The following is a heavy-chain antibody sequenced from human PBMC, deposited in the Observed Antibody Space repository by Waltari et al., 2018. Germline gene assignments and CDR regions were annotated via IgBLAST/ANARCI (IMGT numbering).Heavy chain of an antibody. CDR1: GFTFSSYD. D-gene: IGHD5-18*01. Sequence: QVQLVESGGGVVQPGGSLRLSCAASGFTFSSYDMHWVRQAPGKGLEWVAYIRYDGSNKYYAASVKGRFTIYRDNSKNTLFLQMNSLRSEDTAVYYCAQDRDTISFDPWGQGTLVTVSS. V-gene: IGHV3-30*02. J-gene: IGHJ5*02. CDR2: IRYDGSNK. CDR3: AQDRDTISFDP.